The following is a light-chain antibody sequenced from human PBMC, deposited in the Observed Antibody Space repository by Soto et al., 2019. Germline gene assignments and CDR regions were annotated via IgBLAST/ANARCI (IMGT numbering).Light chain of an antibody. CDR3: QQYNSYPWT. J-gene: IGKJ1*01. V-gene: IGKV1-5*01. CDR2: DAS. CDR1: QSISSW. Sequence: DIQMTQSPSTLSASVGDRVPITYRASQSISSWLAWYQQKPGKAPKLLIYDASSLESGVPSRFSGSGSGTEFTLTITSLQPDDFATYYCQQYNSYPWTFGQGTKVEIK.